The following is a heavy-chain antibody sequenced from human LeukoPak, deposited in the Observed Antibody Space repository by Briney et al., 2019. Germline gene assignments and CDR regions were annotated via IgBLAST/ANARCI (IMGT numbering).Heavy chain of an antibody. CDR1: GFTFSDYY. CDR2: ISSSGSTI. D-gene: IGHD2-8*01. CDR3: AKEYCSNSVCHSLDY. J-gene: IGHJ4*02. V-gene: IGHV3-11*01. Sequence: GGSLRLSCAASGFTFSDYYMSWIRQAPGKGLEWVSYISSSGSTIYYADSVKGRFTISRDNAKNSLYLQMNSLRAEDTAVYYCAKEYCSNSVCHSLDYWGQGTLVTVSS.